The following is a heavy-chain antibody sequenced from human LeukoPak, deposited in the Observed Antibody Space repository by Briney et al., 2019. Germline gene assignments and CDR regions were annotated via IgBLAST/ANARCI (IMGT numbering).Heavy chain of an antibody. J-gene: IGHJ5*02. Sequence: PSETLSLTCTVSGGSISTSSYYWSWIRQPPGKGLEWIGYIYYSGSTNYNPSLKSRVTISVDTSKNQFSLKLSSVTAADTAVYYCARGEVVADNWFDPWGQGTLVTVSS. CDR3: ARGEVVADNWFDP. D-gene: IGHD2-15*01. CDR1: GGSISTSSYY. CDR2: IYYSGST. V-gene: IGHV4-61*01.